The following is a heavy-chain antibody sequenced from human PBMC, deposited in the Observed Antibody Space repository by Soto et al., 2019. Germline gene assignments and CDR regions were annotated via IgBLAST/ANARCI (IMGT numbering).Heavy chain of an antibody. V-gene: IGHV1-69*13. Sequence: GASVKVSCKASGGTFSSYAISWVRQAPGQGLEWMGGIIPIFGTANYAQKFQGRVTITADESTSTAYMELSSLRSEDTAVYYCARDRVTMIVVVPAQGWFDPWGQGTLVTVSS. D-gene: IGHD3-22*01. CDR3: ARDRVTMIVVVPAQGWFDP. CDR1: GGTFSSYA. CDR2: IIPIFGTA. J-gene: IGHJ5*02.